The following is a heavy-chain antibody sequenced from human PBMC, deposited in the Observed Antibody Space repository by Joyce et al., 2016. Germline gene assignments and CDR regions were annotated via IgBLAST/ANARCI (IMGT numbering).Heavy chain of an antibody. J-gene: IGHJ6*02. CDR1: GSTFSSWS. V-gene: IGHV3-21*01. D-gene: IGHD3-16*01. CDR2: SSGTSYYR. CDR3: ARGGISYYYAMDV. Sequence: QLVESGGGVVKPGGSLRLSCEASGSTFSSWSMSWFRQAPGKGLEWVAASSGTSYYRCHAETGRGRFTVSRDNAKKTLYLQMNSLRAEDSAVFYCARGGISYYYAMDVWGQGTTVTVSS.